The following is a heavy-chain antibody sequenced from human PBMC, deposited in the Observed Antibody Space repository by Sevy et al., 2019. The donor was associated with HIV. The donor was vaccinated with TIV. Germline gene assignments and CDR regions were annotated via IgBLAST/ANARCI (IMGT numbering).Heavy chain of an antibody. V-gene: IGHV3-64D*06. Sequence: GGSLRLSCSASGFTFSSYAMHWVRQAPGKGLEYVSAISSNGGSTYYADSVNGRFTISRDNSKNTLYLQMSSLRAEDTAVYYCVKESGYYDSSGYLYWGQGTLVTVSS. J-gene: IGHJ4*02. CDR2: ISSNGGST. CDR3: VKESGYYDSSGYLY. D-gene: IGHD3-22*01. CDR1: GFTFSSYA.